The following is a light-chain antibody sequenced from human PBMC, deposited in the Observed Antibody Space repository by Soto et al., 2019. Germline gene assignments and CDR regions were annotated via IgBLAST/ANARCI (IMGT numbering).Light chain of an antibody. CDR1: QSVSSF. CDR2: DVS. Sequence: EIVLTQSPDTLSLSPGERATLSCRASQSVSSFVAWYQQRPGQPPRLLIYDVSKRATGSPIRFSGSGSGTDFNLTISSLEPEDFAVSYCQQRINWPLTIGGGTKVEIK. J-gene: IGKJ4*01. CDR3: QQRINWPLT. V-gene: IGKV3-11*01.